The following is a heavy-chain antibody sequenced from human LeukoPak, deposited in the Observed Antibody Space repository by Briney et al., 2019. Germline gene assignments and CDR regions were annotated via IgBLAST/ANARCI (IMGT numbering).Heavy chain of an antibody. Sequence: SETLSLTCTVSGGSISSYYWSWIRQPPGKGLEWIGYIYYSGSTNYNPSLKSRVTISVDTSKNQFSLKLSSVTAADTAVYYCARAGHCSGGSCYNAFDIWGQGTMVTVSS. CDR3: ARAGHCSGGSCYNAFDI. CDR1: GGSISSYY. D-gene: IGHD2-15*01. V-gene: IGHV4-59*01. CDR2: IYYSGST. J-gene: IGHJ3*02.